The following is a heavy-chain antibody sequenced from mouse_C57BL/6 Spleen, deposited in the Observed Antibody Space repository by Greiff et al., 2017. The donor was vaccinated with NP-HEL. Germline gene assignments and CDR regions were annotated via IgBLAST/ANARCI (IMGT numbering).Heavy chain of an antibody. Sequence: DVHLVESGGGLVKPGGSLKLSCAASGFTFSSYAMSWVRQTPEKRLEWVATISDGGSYTYYPDNVKGRFTISRDNAKNNLYLQMSHLKSEDTAMYYVARDEYYGSSYFAYWGQGTLVTVSA. D-gene: IGHD1-1*01. CDR1: GFTFSSYA. CDR2: ISDGGSYT. J-gene: IGHJ3*01. V-gene: IGHV5-4*01. CDR3: ARDEYYGSSYFAY.